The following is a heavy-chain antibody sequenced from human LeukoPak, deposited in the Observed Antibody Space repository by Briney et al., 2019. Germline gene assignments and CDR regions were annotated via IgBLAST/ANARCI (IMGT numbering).Heavy chain of an antibody. CDR3: AKDRNSGSLDAFDI. D-gene: IGHD1-26*01. J-gene: IGHJ3*02. Sequence: PGGSLRLSCAASGFTFDDYAMHWVRQAPGKGLEWVSLISWDGGSTYYADSVKGRFTISRDNSKNSLYLQMNSLRAEDTALYYCAKDRNSGSLDAFDIWGQGTMVTVSS. V-gene: IGHV3-43D*03. CDR2: ISWDGGST. CDR1: GFTFDDYA.